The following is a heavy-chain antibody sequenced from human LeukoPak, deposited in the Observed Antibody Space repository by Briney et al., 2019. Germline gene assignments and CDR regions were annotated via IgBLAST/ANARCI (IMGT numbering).Heavy chain of an antibody. V-gene: IGHV5-51*01. Sequence: GESLKISCKGSGYSFSIYWIGWVRQMPGKGLEWMGIIYPGDSGTRYSPSFQGQVTISADKSISTAYLQWSSLKASDTAMYYCARFLSSSYYFDYWGQGTLVTVSS. D-gene: IGHD6-6*01. CDR2: IYPGDSGT. CDR1: GYSFSIYW. CDR3: ARFLSSSYYFDY. J-gene: IGHJ4*02.